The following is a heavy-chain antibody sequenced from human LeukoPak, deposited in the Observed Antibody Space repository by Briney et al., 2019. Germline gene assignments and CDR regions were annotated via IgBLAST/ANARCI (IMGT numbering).Heavy chain of an antibody. J-gene: IGHJ6*02. Sequence: PGGSLRLFCAASGFTVSSNYMSWVRQAPGKGLEWVSVIYSGGSTYYADSVKGRFTISRDNSKNTLYLQMNSLRAEDTAVYYCARGQGDYYGSGSFLLYYGMDVWGQGTTVTVSS. CDR2: IYSGGST. V-gene: IGHV3-53*01. D-gene: IGHD3-10*01. CDR3: ARGQGDYYGSGSFLLYYGMDV. CDR1: GFTVSSNY.